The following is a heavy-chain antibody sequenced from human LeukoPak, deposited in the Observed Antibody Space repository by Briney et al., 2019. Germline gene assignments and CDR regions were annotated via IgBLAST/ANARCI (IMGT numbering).Heavy chain of an antibody. D-gene: IGHD6-19*01. CDR1: GGSFSSGSYY. CDR2: IYYSGST. V-gene: IGHV4-61*01. CDR3: ARGRYSSGWYGWFDP. Sequence: SETLSLTCTVSGGSFSSGSYYWIWIRQPPGKGLEWIGYIYYSGSTNYNPSLKSRVTISVDTSKNQFSLKLSSVTAADTAVYYCARGRYSSGWYGWFDPWGQGTLVTVSS. J-gene: IGHJ5*02.